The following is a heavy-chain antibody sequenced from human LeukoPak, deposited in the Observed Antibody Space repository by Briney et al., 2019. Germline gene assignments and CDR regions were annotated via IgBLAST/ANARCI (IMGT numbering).Heavy chain of an antibody. CDR1: GGSFSGYY. V-gene: IGHV4-34*01. CDR2: INHSGST. D-gene: IGHD3-10*01. CDR3: ARDRGITTARGVPSWFDP. J-gene: IGHJ5*02. Sequence: PSETLSLTCAVYGGSFSGYYWSWIRQPPGKGLEWIGEINHSGSTNYNPSLKSRVTISIDTSKNQFSLKLNSVSAADTAVYYCARDRGITTARGVPSWFDPWGQGTLVTVSS.